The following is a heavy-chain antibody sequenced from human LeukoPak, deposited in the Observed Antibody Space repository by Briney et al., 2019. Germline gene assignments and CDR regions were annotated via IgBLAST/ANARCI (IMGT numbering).Heavy chain of an antibody. J-gene: IGHJ4*02. CDR3: ARDKPDSSGWYRPFDY. D-gene: IGHD6-19*01. Sequence: SETLSLTCTVSGGSISSYYWSWIRQPPGKGLEWIGYIYYSGSTNYNPSLKSRVTISVDTSKNQFSLKLSSVTAADTAVYYCARDKPDSSGWYRPFDYWGQGTLVTVSS. CDR2: IYYSGST. CDR1: GGSISSYY. V-gene: IGHV4-59*01.